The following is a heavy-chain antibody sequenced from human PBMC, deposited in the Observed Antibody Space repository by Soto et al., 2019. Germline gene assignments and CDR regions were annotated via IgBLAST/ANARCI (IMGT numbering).Heavy chain of an antibody. CDR2: IYYSGST. V-gene: IGHV4-30-4*01. J-gene: IGHJ6*02. D-gene: IGHD6-13*01. Sequence: SETLSLTCTVSGGSISSGDYYWSWIRQPPGKGLEWIGYIYYSGSTYYNPSLKSRVTISVDTSKNQFSLKLSSVTAADTAVYYCARVSSSSWYVYGMDVWGQGTTVTVS. CDR3: ARVSSSSWYVYGMDV. CDR1: GGSISSGDYY.